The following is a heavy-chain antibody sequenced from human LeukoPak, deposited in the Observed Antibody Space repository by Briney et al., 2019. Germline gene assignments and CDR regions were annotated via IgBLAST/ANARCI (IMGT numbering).Heavy chain of an antibody. D-gene: IGHD1-26*01. CDR3: ARSRGSYHTNFDY. CDR1: GFTFSSYW. Sequence: GSLRLSCAASGFTFSSYWMSWVRQAPGKGLEWVANIKQDGSEKYYVDSVKGRFTISRDNAKNSLYLQMNSLRAEDTAVYYCARSRGSYHTNFDYWGQGTLVTVSS. V-gene: IGHV3-7*01. CDR2: IKQDGSEK. J-gene: IGHJ4*02.